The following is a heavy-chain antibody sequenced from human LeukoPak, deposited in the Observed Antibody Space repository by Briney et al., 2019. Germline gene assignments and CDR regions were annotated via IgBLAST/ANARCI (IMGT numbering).Heavy chain of an antibody. CDR3: ARRRDYSDYSDAFDI. CDR1: RYSFTNYW. D-gene: IGHD4-11*01. CDR2: IYPGDSDT. Sequence: GESLKISCKGSRYSFTNYWIGWVRQMPGKGLEWMGIIYPGDSDTRYSSSFQGQVTMSADKSISTASLQWSSLKASDTAMYYCARRRDYSDYSDAFDIWGRGTMVTVSS. J-gene: IGHJ3*02. V-gene: IGHV5-51*01.